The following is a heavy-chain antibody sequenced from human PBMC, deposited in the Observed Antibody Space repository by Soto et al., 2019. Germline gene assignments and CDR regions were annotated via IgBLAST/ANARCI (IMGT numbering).Heavy chain of an antibody. D-gene: IGHD3-10*01. J-gene: IGHJ4*02. CDR3: ARPSLHVLLWFGELRY. CDR1: GFTFSSYA. Sequence: PGGSLRLSCAASGFTFSSYAMHWVRQAPGKGLEWVAVISYDGSNKYYADSVKGRFTISRDNSKNTLYLQMNSLRAEDTAVYYCARPSLHVLLWFGELRYWGQGTLVTVSS. CDR2: ISYDGSNK. V-gene: IGHV3-30-3*01.